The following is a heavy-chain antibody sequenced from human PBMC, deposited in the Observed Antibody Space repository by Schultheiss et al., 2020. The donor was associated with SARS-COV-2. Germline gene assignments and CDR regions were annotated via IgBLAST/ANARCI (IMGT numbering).Heavy chain of an antibody. D-gene: IGHD2-15*01. Sequence: GESLKISCAVSGFTFSDYYMSWIRQAPGKGLEWVSYISSGGNTIYYEDSVKGRFTISRDNAKNSLYLQMNSLRDEDTAVYYCARFPPLGYCGGGSCYSDWGQGTLVTVSS. CDR2: ISSGGNTI. CDR1: GFTFSDYY. CDR3: ARFPPLGYCGGGSCYSD. J-gene: IGHJ4*02. V-gene: IGHV3-11*01.